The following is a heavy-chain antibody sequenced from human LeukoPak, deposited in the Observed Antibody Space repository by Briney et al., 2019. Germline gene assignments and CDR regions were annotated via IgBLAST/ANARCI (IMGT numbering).Heavy chain of an antibody. J-gene: IGHJ4*01. CDR3: AKGITMIVETPTDY. Sequence: GGSLRLSRAASGFTFSSYGMHWVRQAPGKGLEWVAVISYDGSNKYYADSVKGRFTISRDNSKNTLYLQMNSLRAEDTAVYYCAKGITMIVETPTDYWGQGALVTVSS. D-gene: IGHD3-22*01. CDR1: GFTFSSYG. V-gene: IGHV3-30*18. CDR2: ISYDGSNK.